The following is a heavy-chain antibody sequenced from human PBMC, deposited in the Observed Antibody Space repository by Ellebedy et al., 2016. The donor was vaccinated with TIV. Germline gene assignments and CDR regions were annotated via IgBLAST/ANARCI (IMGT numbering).Heavy chain of an antibody. J-gene: IGHJ6*02. CDR2: ISSRGSTI. CDR3: ASGAARGYYYYAMDV. CDR1: GFTFSDYY. V-gene: IGHV3-11*04. D-gene: IGHD2-15*01. Sequence: GESLKISCAASGFTFSDYYMSWIRQAPGKGLEWVSYISSRGSTIYYADSLKGRFTISRDNAKNSLYLQMNSLRAEDTAVYYGASGAARGYYYYAMDVWGQGTTVTVSS.